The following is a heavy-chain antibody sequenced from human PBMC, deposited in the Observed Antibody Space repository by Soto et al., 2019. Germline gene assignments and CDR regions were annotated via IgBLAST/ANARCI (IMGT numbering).Heavy chain of an antibody. V-gene: IGHV4-4*07. Sequence: SETLSLTCTVSGASITGSFFWSWIRQPAGKGLEWIGRFSLSGTTNYNPSLRSRVTMSADVSKNQFSLRLTSVTAADTALYYCARGTTPPGAPAWYYFDSWGQGTPVTVSS. CDR2: FSLSGTT. CDR1: GASITGSFF. D-gene: IGHD2-8*02. J-gene: IGHJ4*02. CDR3: ARGTTPPGAPAWYYFDS.